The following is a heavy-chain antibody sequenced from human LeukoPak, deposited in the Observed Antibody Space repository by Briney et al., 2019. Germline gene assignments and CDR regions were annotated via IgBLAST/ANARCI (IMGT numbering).Heavy chain of an antibody. D-gene: IGHD6-13*01. CDR1: GGSFSAYY. J-gene: IGHJ6*03. CDR3: ARGLDIAAAGTFYMDV. V-gene: IGHV4-34*01. CDR2: INPGGVT. Sequence: SSETLSLTCAVYGGSFSAYYWTWIRQPPGKGLEWIGEINPGGVTNYNPSLKSRVTLSLDTSKNQFSLKLNSVTAADTAVYYCARGLDIAAAGTFYMDVCDKGTTVTVSS.